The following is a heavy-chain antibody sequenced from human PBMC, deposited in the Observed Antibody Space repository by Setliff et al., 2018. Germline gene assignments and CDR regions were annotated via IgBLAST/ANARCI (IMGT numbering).Heavy chain of an antibody. CDR3: ALSDHYPFYYDY. CDR2: INHSGST. D-gene: IGHD3-3*01. J-gene: IGHJ4*02. V-gene: IGHV4-34*01. Sequence: KSSETLSLTCAVYGGSFSGYYWSWIRQPPGKGLEWIGEINHSGSTNYNPSLKSRVTISVDTSKNQFSLKLTSVTTADTAVYYCALSDHYPFYYDYWGRGTLVTVSS. CDR1: GGSFSGYY.